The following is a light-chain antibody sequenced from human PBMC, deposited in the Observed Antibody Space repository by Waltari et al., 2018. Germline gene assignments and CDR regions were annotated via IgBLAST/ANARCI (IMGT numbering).Light chain of an antibody. V-gene: IGKV3-20*01. J-gene: IGKJ2*01. CDR2: ETS. CDR1: QTVISSY. CDR3: QQYGSSPRYT. Sequence: EIVLTQSPGTLSLSPGERVTLSCRASQTVISSYLAWYQQKPGQAPRRLIYETSSRATGIPDRFSGSRSGTDFTLTISRLEPEDTAVYYCQQYGSSPRYTFGQGTKLEIK.